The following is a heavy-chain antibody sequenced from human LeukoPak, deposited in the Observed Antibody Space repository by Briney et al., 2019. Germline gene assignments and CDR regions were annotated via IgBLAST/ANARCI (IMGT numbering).Heavy chain of an antibody. V-gene: IGHV3-74*01. CDR2: ISSDESST. D-gene: IGHD2-2*01. CDR3: ARDQAGPPRVVPAAKYHDY. Sequence: PGGSLRLSCAASGFTFSSYWMHWVRQAPGKGLVWVSRISSDESSTSYADSVKGRFTISRDNAKNTLYLQMNSLRAEDTAVYYCARDQAGPPRVVPAAKYHDYWGQGTLVTVSS. CDR1: GFTFSSYW. J-gene: IGHJ4*02.